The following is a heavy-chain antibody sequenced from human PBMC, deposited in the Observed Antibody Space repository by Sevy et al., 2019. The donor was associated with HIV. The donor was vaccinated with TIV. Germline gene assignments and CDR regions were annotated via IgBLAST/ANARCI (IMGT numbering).Heavy chain of an antibody. D-gene: IGHD6-13*01. Sequence: GGSLRLSCAASEFTFSSYAMHWVRQAPGKGLEWVAVISYDGSNKYYADSVKGRFTISRDNSKNTLYLQMNSLRAEDTAVYYCAREGSSSWFDYWGQGTLVTVSS. J-gene: IGHJ4*02. CDR2: ISYDGSNK. CDR1: EFTFSSYA. V-gene: IGHV3-30-3*01. CDR3: AREGSSSWFDY.